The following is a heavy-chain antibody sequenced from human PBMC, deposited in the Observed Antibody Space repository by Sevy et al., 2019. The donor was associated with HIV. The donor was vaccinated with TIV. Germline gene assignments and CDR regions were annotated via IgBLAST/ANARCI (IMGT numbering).Heavy chain of an antibody. V-gene: IGHV3-21*01. CDR1: GFTFRSYT. Sequence: GSLRLSCVASGFTFRSYTMKWVRQAPGKGLECVSSISSSGSYIYYADSVKGRFTISRDDAKNSLYLQMNTLRAEDAALYYCARVRPYDTRDFDYWGQGTLVTVSS. D-gene: IGHD3-22*01. CDR2: ISSSGSYI. CDR3: ARVRPYDTRDFDY. J-gene: IGHJ4*02.